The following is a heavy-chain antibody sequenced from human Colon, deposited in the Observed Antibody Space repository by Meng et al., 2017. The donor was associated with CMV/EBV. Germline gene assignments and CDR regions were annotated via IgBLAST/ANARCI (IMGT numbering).Heavy chain of an antibody. Sequence: GESLKISCAASGFTFSIYAMSWVRQAPGKGLEWVSAISGSGVRTYYADSVKGRFSISRDNSKNTLYLEMSSLRAEDTALYCCAWGLSDYYDSSGYSFDYWGQGTLVTVSS. CDR2: ISGSGVRT. V-gene: IGHV3-23*01. D-gene: IGHD3-22*01. CDR3: AWGLSDYYDSSGYSFDY. J-gene: IGHJ4*02. CDR1: GFTFSIYA.